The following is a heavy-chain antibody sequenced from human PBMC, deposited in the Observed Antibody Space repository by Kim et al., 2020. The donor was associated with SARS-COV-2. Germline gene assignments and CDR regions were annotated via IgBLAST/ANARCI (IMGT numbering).Heavy chain of an antibody. V-gene: IGHV1-3*04. CDR3: VRGSGWAFDY. J-gene: IGHJ4*02. CDR1: GYTFINYV. D-gene: IGHD6-19*01. Sequence: ASVKVSCKASGYTFINYVMHWVRQAPGQRPEWMGLISIGNDNTKFSQKFQGRFTITRDPSASTAYMELTSLTSEDTAIYYCVRGSGWAFDYWGQGTLVTVAS. CDR2: ISIGNDNT.